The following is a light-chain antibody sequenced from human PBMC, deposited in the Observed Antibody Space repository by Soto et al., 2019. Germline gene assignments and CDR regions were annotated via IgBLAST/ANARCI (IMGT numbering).Light chain of an antibody. CDR1: SSDVGGYNY. CDR3: CSYAGSHTF. CDR2: DVT. Sequence: QSVLTQPASVSGSPGQSITISCTGTSSDVGGYNYVSWYQQHPGKAPKLIIYDVTARPSGVPDRYSGSKSGTTASLTISGLQGEDEGDYYCCSYAGSHTFFGGGSKLTVL. J-gene: IGLJ2*01. V-gene: IGLV2-11*01.